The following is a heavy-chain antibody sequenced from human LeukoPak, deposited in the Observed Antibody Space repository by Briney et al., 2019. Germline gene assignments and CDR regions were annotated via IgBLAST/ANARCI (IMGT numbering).Heavy chain of an antibody. V-gene: IGHV1-69*13. Sequence: SVKVSCKASGGTFSSYAISWVRQAPGQGLEWMGGIIPIFGTANYAQRFQGRVTITADESTSTAYMELSSLRSEDTAVYYCARLEDADTAMADWGQGTLVTVSS. CDR3: ARLEDADTAMAD. D-gene: IGHD5-18*01. CDR1: GGTFSSYA. CDR2: IIPIFGTA. J-gene: IGHJ4*02.